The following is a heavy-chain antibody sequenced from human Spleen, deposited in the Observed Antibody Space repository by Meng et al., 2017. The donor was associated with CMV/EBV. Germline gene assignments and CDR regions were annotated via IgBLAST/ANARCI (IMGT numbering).Heavy chain of an antibody. CDR1: GGSISSSSYY. CDR2: IYYSGST. Sequence: SETLSLTCTVSGGSISSSSYYWGWIRQPPGKGLEWIGSIYYSGSTYYNPSLKSRVTISVDTSKNQFSLKLSSVTAADTAVYYCARVPEYYYDSSGYYDYYFDYWGQGTLVTVSS. CDR3: ARVPEYYYDSSGYYDYYFDY. J-gene: IGHJ4*02. V-gene: IGHV4-39*07. D-gene: IGHD3-22*01.